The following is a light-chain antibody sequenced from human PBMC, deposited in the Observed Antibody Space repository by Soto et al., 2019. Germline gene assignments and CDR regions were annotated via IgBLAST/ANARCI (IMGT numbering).Light chain of an antibody. J-gene: IGKJ2*01. Sequence: EIVMPQSPATLSVSPGERATLSCRASQSVSSNLAWYQQKPGQAPRLLIYGASTRATGIPARFSGSGSGTEFTLTISSLQSEDFAVYYCQQYNNWPRAFGQATKLEIK. V-gene: IGKV3-15*01. CDR1: QSVSSN. CDR3: QQYNNWPRA. CDR2: GAS.